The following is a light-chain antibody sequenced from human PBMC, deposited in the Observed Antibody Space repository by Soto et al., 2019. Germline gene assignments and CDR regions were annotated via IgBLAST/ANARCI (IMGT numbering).Light chain of an antibody. J-gene: IGLJ1*01. CDR3: ISYAGSNYV. CDR1: SSDVGGYNY. V-gene: IGLV2-8*01. CDR2: EVS. Sequence: QSALTQPPSASGSPGQSVTISCTGTSSDVGGYNYVSWYQQHPGKAPKLMIYEVSKRPSGVPDRFSGSKSGNTASLTVSGLQAEEEADYYCISYAGSNYVFGTGTKLTVL.